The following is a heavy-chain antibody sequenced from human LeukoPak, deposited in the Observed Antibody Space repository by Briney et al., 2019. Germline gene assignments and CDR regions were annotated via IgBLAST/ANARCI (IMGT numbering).Heavy chain of an antibody. J-gene: IGHJ4*02. Sequence: GGSLRLSCAASGFTFSSYAMTWVRQAPGKGLEWVSSISSSGGSTYYADSVRGRFTISRDNSKNTLYLQMNSLRAEDTAVYYCARDPRDYFDYWGQGTLVTVSS. CDR2: ISSSGGST. CDR1: GFTFSSYA. V-gene: IGHV3-23*01. CDR3: ARDPRDYFDY.